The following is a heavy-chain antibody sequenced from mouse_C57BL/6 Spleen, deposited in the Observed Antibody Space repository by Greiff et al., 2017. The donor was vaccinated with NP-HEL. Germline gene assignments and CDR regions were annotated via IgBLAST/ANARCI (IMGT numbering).Heavy chain of an antibody. D-gene: IGHD4-1*01. V-gene: IGHV1-78*01. J-gene: IGHJ1*03. CDR3: ARSEANWDPYWYFDV. CDR1: GYTFTDHT. Sequence: VQLQESDAELVKPGASVKISCKVSGYTFTDHTIHWMKQRPEQGLEWIGYIYPRDGSTKYNEKFKGKATLTADKSSSTAYMQLNSLTSEDSAVYFCARSEANWDPYWYFDVWGTGTTVTVSS. CDR2: IYPRDGST.